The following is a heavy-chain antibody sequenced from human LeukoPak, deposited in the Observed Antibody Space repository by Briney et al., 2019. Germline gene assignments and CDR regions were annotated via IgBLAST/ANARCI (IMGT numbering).Heavy chain of an antibody. CDR1: GFTFSSYG. Sequence: PGGSLRLSCAASGFTFSSYGMHWVRQAPSKGLEWVAVIWYDGSNKYYADSVKGRFTISRDNSKNTLYLQMNSLRAEDTALYYCARHYSYGMDVWGQGTTVTVSS. J-gene: IGHJ6*02. V-gene: IGHV3-33*01. CDR3: ARHYSYGMDV. CDR2: IWYDGSNK.